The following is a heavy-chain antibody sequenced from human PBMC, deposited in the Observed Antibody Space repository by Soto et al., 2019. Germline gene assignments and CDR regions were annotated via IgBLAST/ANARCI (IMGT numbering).Heavy chain of an antibody. V-gene: IGHV4-34*01. CDR1: GGSFSGYY. Sequence: SETLSLTCAVYGGSFSGYYWSWIRKQPGKGLEWIGEINHSGSTNYNPSLKSRVTISVDTSKNQFSLKLSSVTAADTAVYYCARSIITIFGVVPFDPWGQGTLVTVSS. CDR3: ARSIITIFGVVPFDP. D-gene: IGHD3-3*01. CDR2: INHSGST. J-gene: IGHJ5*02.